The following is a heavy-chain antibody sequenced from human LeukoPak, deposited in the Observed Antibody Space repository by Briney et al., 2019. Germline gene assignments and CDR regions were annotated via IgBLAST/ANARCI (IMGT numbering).Heavy chain of an antibody. J-gene: IGHJ4*02. CDR1: GFTFSTYD. CDR3: AKAVYSSSWSIYFDY. V-gene: IGHV3-23*01. D-gene: IGHD6-13*01. Sequence: PGGSLRLSCAASGFTFSTYDMNWVRQAPGKGLECVSVISRGGGGSTYYADSVKGRFTISRDNSKTTLSLQMNNLRPDDTAVYYCAKAVYSSSWSIYFDYWGQGTLVTVSS. CDR2: ISRGGGGST.